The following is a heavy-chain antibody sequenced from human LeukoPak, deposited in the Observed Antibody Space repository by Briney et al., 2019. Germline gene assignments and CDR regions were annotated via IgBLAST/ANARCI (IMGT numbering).Heavy chain of an antibody. Sequence: ASVKVSCKASGYTFTSYGISWVRQAPGQGLEWMGWISAYNGNTNYAQKLQGRVTMTTDTSTSTAYMELSSLRSEDTAVYYCATVAARVSWELYASDIWGQGTMVTVSS. J-gene: IGHJ3*02. V-gene: IGHV1-18*01. CDR3: ATVAARVSWELYASDI. CDR2: ISAYNGNT. CDR1: GYTFTSYG. D-gene: IGHD1-26*01.